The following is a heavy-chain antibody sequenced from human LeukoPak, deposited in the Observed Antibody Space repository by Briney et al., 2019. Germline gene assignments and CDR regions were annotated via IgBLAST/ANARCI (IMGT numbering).Heavy chain of an antibody. CDR1: GGTFSSYA. CDR3: ARGQTSGSYLATFDY. D-gene: IGHD3-10*01. J-gene: IGHJ4*02. Sequence: ASVKVSCKASGGTFSSYAISWVRQAPGQGLEWMGGIIPIFGTANYAQKFQGRVTITADESTSTAYMELSSPRSEDTAVYYCARGQTSGSYLATFDYWGQGTLVTVSS. CDR2: IIPIFGTA. V-gene: IGHV1-69*13.